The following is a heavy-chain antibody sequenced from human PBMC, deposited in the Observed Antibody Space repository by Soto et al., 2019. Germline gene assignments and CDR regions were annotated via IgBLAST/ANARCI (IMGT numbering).Heavy chain of an antibody. CDR2: IPYDGGNR. Sequence: GGSLRLSCAASGFSFGRYAMRWVRQSPGKGLEWVASIPYDGGNRKYADSVKGRFTISRDNAKDMLYLHMSSLGPDDTSVYYCAREYLDYGPDVWGQGTSVTVSS. CDR1: GFSFGRYA. J-gene: IGHJ6*02. CDR3: AREYLDYGPDV. V-gene: IGHV3-30-3*01.